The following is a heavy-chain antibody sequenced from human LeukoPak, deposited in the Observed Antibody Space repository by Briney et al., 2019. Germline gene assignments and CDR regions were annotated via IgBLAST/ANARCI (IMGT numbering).Heavy chain of an antibody. CDR1: GFIFSSYA. CDR2: IWYDGSNK. J-gene: IGHJ6*01. D-gene: IGHD2-2*01. Sequence: GRSLRLSCAAPGFIFSSYAMHWVRQAPGKGLEWVAVIWYDGSNKYYADSVKGRFTISRDNSKNTLYLQMNSLRAEDTAVYYCARSVNQLPQNYYYYGMDVWGQGTRVSVSS. V-gene: IGHV3-33*01. CDR3: ARSVNQLPQNYYYYGMDV.